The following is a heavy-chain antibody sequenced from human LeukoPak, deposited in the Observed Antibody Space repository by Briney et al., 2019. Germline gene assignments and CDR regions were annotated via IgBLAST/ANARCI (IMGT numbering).Heavy chain of an antibody. Sequence: SETLSLTCTVSGGSISSGSYYWSWIRQPAGKGLEWIGRIYTSGSTNYNPSLKSRVTISVDKAKNQFSLNLNSVTAADTAVYYCARGGDRSFDYWGQGTLVTVSS. J-gene: IGHJ4*02. CDR2: IYTSGST. CDR1: GGSISSGSYY. V-gene: IGHV4-61*02. D-gene: IGHD3-10*01. CDR3: ARGGDRSFDY.